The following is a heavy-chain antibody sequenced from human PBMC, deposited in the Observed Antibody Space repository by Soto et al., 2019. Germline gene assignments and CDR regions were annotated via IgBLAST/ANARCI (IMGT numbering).Heavy chain of an antibody. CDR3: VRFGGAAAGPGAY. D-gene: IGHD6-13*01. Sequence: PGGSLRLSCVASEFTFSSYEMNWVRQAPGKGLEWVSYISSSGTTIYYTDSVKGRFTISRDNAKKSLYLQMNSLRAEDTAVYYCVRFGGAAAGPGAYWGQGTLVT. V-gene: IGHV3-48*03. CDR1: EFTFSSYE. J-gene: IGHJ1*01. CDR2: ISSSGTTI.